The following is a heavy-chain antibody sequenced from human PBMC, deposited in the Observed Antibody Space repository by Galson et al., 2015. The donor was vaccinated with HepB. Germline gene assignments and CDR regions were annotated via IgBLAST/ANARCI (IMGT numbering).Heavy chain of an antibody. CDR3: AIPQGYYGSGSSTFDY. CDR2: IYPGDSDT. V-gene: IGHV5-51*03. D-gene: IGHD3-10*01. Sequence: QSGAEVKKPGESLKISCKGSGYSFTSYWIGWVRQMPGKGLEWMGIIYPGDSDTRYSPSFQGQVTISADKSISTAYLQWSSLKASDTAMYYCAIPQGYYGSGSSTFDYWGQGTLVTVSS. CDR1: GYSFTSYW. J-gene: IGHJ4*02.